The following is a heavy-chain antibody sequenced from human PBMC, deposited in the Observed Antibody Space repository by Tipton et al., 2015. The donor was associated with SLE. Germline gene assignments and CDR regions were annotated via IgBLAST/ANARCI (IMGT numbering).Heavy chain of an antibody. Sequence: SLRLSCAASGFTFSSYAMSWVRQAPGKGLEWVSAISGSGGSTYYADSVKGRFTISRDNSKNTLYLQMNSLRAEDTAVYYCANPAARARYYFDYWGQGTLVTVSS. J-gene: IGHJ4*02. CDR1: GFTFSSYA. V-gene: IGHV3-23*01. D-gene: IGHD6-6*01. CDR3: ANPAARARYYFDY. CDR2: ISGSGGST.